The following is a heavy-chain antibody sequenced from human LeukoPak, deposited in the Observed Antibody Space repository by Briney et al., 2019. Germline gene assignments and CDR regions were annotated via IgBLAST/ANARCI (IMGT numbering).Heavy chain of an antibody. J-gene: IGHJ1*01. CDR1: GFTFSTYW. V-gene: IGHV3-74*01. Sequence: GSLRLSCAASGFTFSTYWMHWVRQAPGKRLVWVSRIKSDGSTNYADSVKGRFTISRDNAKNTVSLQMNSLRPEDTGVYYCARAPSEIGGYYPEYFRHWGQGTLVTVSS. CDR2: IKSDGST. D-gene: IGHD3-22*01. CDR3: ARAPSEIGGYYPEYFRH.